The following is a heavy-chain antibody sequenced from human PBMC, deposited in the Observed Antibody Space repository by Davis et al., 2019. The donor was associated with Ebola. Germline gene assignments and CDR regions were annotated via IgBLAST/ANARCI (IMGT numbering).Heavy chain of an antibody. Sequence: SLKISCAASGFTFHNCAIHWVRQAPGKGLEWVSGISWNSGNIGYADSVKGRFTISRDNAKNSLYLQMNSLRVEDTALYYCAKWIHDAFDIWGQGTMVTVSS. CDR3: AKWIHDAFDI. CDR1: GFTFHNCA. D-gene: IGHD5-18*01. V-gene: IGHV3-9*01. CDR2: ISWNSGNI. J-gene: IGHJ3*02.